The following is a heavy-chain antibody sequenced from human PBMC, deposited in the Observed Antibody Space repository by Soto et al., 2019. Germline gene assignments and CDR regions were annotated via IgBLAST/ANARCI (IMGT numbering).Heavy chain of an antibody. V-gene: IGHV1-69*06. CDR3: AVTETGSRSPLAH. D-gene: IGHD3-9*01. CDR1: GGTFSSNA. J-gene: IGHJ4*02. CDR2: IIPIYASP. Sequence: QVQLVQSGAEVKKPGSSVKVSCKASGGTFSSNAISWVRQAPGQGLEWMGGIIPIYASPNYAQNFHGRVTVTTDKATSTAYLELSRLKFADSAIYYCAVTETGSRSPLAHWGRGTLVIVSS.